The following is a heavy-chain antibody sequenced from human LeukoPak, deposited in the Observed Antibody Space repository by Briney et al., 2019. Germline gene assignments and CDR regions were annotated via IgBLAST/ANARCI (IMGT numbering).Heavy chain of an antibody. J-gene: IGHJ4*02. Sequence: GGSLRLSWAASGVSFSDYGMNWVRRAPGKGLEWLSHINSNGAVISYADSVKGRFTISRDTAKSSLYLQMNSLKIEDTAKYFCARDPDGDYDFDYWGQGTLVTVSS. D-gene: IGHD4-17*01. V-gene: IGHV3-48*01. CDR3: ARDPDGDYDFDY. CDR2: INSNGAVI. CDR1: GVSFSDYG.